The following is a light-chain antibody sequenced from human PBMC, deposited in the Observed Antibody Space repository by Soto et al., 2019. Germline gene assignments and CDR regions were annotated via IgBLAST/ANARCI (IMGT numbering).Light chain of an antibody. J-gene: IGLJ1*01. CDR2: EVS. Sequence: QSALTQPASVSGSPGQSITISCTGTSSDVGRYNYVSWYQQHPGKAPKLMIYEVSNRPSGVSNRFSGSKSGNTASLTISGLQGEDEADYYCSSYTSSSTYVFGTGTQLPVL. CDR3: SSYTSSSTYV. CDR1: SSDVGRYNY. V-gene: IGLV2-14*01.